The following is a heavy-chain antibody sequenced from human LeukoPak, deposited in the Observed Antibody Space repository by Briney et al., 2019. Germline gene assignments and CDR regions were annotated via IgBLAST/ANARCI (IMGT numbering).Heavy chain of an antibody. CDR1: GGTFSSYA. D-gene: IGHD1-26*01. CDR2: VIPIFGTA. Sequence: SVKVSCKASGGTFSSYAISWVRQAPGQGLEWMGGVIPIFGTANYAQKFQGRVTITADESTSTAYMELSSLRSEDTAVYYCARGPQRVLVGATGHFDYWGQGTLVTVSS. CDR3: ARGPQRVLVGATGHFDY. J-gene: IGHJ4*02. V-gene: IGHV1-69*13.